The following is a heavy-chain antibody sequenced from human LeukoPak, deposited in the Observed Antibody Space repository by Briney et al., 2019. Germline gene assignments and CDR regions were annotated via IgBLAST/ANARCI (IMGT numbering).Heavy chain of an antibody. CDR1: GFTFSSYG. CDR2: ISYDGSNK. J-gene: IGHJ6*02. CDR3: AKVDHITIFGVAVWDYYYGMDV. V-gene: IGHV3-30*18. D-gene: IGHD3-3*01. Sequence: GGSLRLSCAASGFTFSSYGMHWVRQAPGKGLEWVAVISYDGSNKYYADSVKGRFTISRDNSKNTLYLQMNSLRAEDTAVHYCAKVDHITIFGVAVWDYYYGMDVWGQGTTVTVSS.